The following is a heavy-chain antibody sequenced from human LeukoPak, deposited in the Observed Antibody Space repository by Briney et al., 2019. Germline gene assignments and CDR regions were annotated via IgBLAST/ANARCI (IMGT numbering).Heavy chain of an antibody. J-gene: IGHJ4*02. D-gene: IGHD1-1*01. CDR1: GYTFTDYY. V-gene: IGHV1-2*02. CDR2: INPNSGGT. CDR3: ARDASWKPFDY. Sequence: SVKVSCKASGYTFTDYYIHWVRQAPGQGLEWRGWINPNSGGTNYAQKFQGRVTMTSDTSISTSYMDLSSLRSDDTALYYCARDASWKPFDYWGQGSLVTVSS.